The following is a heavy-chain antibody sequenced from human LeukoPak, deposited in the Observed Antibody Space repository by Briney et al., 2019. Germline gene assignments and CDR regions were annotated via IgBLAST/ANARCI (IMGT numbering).Heavy chain of an antibody. CDR3: ARHEDGGYLRYYFDY. CDR1: GGSISSYY. D-gene: IGHD5-12*01. Sequence: SETLSLTCTVSGGSISSYYWSWLRQPPGKGLEWIGYIYYSGSTNYNPSLTSRVTISVDTSKNQFSLKLSSVTAADTAVYYFARHEDGGYLRYYFDYWGQGTLVTVSS. V-gene: IGHV4-59*08. J-gene: IGHJ4*02. CDR2: IYYSGST.